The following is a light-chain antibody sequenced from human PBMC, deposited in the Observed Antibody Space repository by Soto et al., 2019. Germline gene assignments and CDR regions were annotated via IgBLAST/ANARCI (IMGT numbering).Light chain of an antibody. CDR3: QQYAQRWT. Sequence: EIEMTQSPAALSVSPGQSVTLSCRSSQNIGGNLAWYQQRPGQSPRLLIYAASDRATGVPARFSGSGSGTEFTLTINSLQSEDFAVYYCQQYAQRWTFGQGTK. CDR2: AAS. CDR1: QNIGGN. V-gene: IGKV3-15*01. J-gene: IGKJ1*01.